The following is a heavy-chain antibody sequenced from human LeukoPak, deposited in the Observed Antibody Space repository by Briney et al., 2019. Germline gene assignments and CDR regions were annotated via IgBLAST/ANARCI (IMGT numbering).Heavy chain of an antibody. CDR3: ARDSGWYPMDV. CDR1: GGSFSGYY. CDR2: INHSGST. Sequence: SETLSLTCAVYGGSFSGYYWSWIRQPPGKGLEWIGEINHSGSTNYNPSLKSRVTISVDTSKNQFSLKLSSVTAADTAVYYCARDSGWYPMDVWGQGTTVTVSS. V-gene: IGHV4-34*01. D-gene: IGHD6-13*01. J-gene: IGHJ6*02.